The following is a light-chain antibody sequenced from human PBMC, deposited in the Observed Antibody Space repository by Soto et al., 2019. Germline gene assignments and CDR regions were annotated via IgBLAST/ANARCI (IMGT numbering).Light chain of an antibody. Sequence: QSALTQPRSVSGSPGQSVTISCTGTSSDVGAYNYVSWYQQHPGKAPKLMIFDVGERPSGVPDRFSGSKSGNTASLTISGLQAEDEAEYFCCSYAGSYTWVFGGGTKVTVL. CDR1: SSDVGAYNY. CDR3: CSYAGSYTWV. CDR2: DVG. J-gene: IGLJ3*02. V-gene: IGLV2-11*01.